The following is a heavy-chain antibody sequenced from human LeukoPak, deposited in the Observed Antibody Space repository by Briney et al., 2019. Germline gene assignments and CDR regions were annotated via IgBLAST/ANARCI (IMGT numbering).Heavy chain of an antibody. Sequence: SETLSLTCTVSGGSISSSSYYWGWIRQPPGKGLEWIGSIYYSGSTYYNPSLKSRVTISVDTSKNQFSLELSSVTAADTAVYYCARLTVNYYDSSGYYYFDYWGQGTLVTVSS. CDR1: GGSISSSSYY. CDR3: ARLTVNYYDSSGYYYFDY. V-gene: IGHV4-39*01. J-gene: IGHJ4*02. D-gene: IGHD3-22*01. CDR2: IYYSGST.